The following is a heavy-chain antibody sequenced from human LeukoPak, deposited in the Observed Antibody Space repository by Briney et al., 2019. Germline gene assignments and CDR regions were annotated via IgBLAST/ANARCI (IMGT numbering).Heavy chain of an antibody. D-gene: IGHD6-19*01. CDR1: GFTFTSSA. Sequence: ASVKVSCKASGFTFTSSAMQWVRQARGQRLEWIGWIVVGSGNTNYAQKFQERVTITRDMSTSTAYMELSSLRSEDTAVYCCAAISSGWYEDYWGQGTLVTVSS. CDR2: IVVGSGNT. J-gene: IGHJ4*02. V-gene: IGHV1-58*02. CDR3: AAISSGWYEDY.